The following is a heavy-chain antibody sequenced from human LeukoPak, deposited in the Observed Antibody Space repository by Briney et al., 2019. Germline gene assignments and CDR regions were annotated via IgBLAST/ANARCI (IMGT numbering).Heavy chain of an antibody. J-gene: IGHJ2*01. Sequence: SETLSLTCTVSGGSISSYYWSWIRQPPGKGLEWIGYIYYSGSTNYNPSLKSRVTISVDTSKNQFSLKLSSVTAADTAVYYCARDPGVTGYFDLWGRGTLVTVSS. CDR2: IYYSGST. D-gene: IGHD2-8*01. CDR3: ARDPGVTGYFDL. CDR1: GGSISSYY. V-gene: IGHV4-59*12.